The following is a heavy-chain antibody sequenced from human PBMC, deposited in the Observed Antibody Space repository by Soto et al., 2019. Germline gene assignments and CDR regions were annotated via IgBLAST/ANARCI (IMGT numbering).Heavy chain of an antibody. CDR1: GGSISSYY. CDR3: ARDRGNYYYYMDV. V-gene: IGHV4-59*01. CDR2: IYYSGST. D-gene: IGHD3-10*01. Sequence: SETLSLTCTVSGGSISSYYWSWIRQPPGKGLEWIGYIYYSGSTNYNPSLKSRVTISVDTSKNQFSLKLSSVTAADTAVYYCARDRGNYYYYMDVWGKGTTVTVS. J-gene: IGHJ6*03.